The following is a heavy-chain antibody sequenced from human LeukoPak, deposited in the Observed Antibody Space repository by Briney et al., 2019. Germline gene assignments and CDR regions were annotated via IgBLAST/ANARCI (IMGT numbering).Heavy chain of an antibody. CDR2: ISHSGST. CDR1: GGSISSSNW. V-gene: IGHV4-4*02. J-gene: IGHJ4*02. CDR3: ARASHDYGDYSHFDY. D-gene: IGHD4-17*01. Sequence: SGTLSLTCAVSGGSISSSNWWSWVRQPPGKGLEWIGEISHSGSTSYNPSLKSRVTISVDKSKNQFSLKLSSVTAADTAVYYCARASHDYGDYSHFDYWGQGTLVTVSS.